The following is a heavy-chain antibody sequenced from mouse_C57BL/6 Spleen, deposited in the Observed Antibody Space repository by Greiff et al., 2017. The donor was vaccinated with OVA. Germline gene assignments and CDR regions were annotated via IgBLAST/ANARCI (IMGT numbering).Heavy chain of an antibody. J-gene: IGHJ4*01. D-gene: IGHD1-1*01. CDR1: GYTFTSYW. CDR3: AVGLTTVVATPYYAMDY. CDR2: IDPADSET. V-gene: IGHV1-52*01. Sequence: QVQLQQPGAELVRPGSSVKLSCKASGYTFTSYWMHWVKQRPIQGLEWIGNIDPADSETHYNQKFKDKATLTVDKSSSTAYMQLSSLTSEDSAVYYCAVGLTTVVATPYYAMDYWGQGTSVTVSS.